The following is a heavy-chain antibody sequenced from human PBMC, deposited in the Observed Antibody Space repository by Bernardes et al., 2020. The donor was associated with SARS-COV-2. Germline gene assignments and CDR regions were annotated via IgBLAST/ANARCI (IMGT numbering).Heavy chain of an antibody. CDR3: STSYYDFWSCYPFPGAFDS. J-gene: IGHJ3*02. D-gene: IGHD3-3*01. Sequence: GGSLRLSCAASGFTFSDYYMSWIRQAPGKGLEWVSYISSSSSYTNYADSVKGRFTISRDNAKNSLYLQMNSLRAEDTAVYYCSTSYYDFWSCYPFPGAFDSGGQGTMVTVSS. CDR1: GFTFSDYY. V-gene: IGHV3-11*06. CDR2: ISSSSSYT.